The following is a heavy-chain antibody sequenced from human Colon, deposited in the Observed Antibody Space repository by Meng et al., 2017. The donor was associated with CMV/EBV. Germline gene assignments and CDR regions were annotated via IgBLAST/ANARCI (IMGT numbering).Heavy chain of an antibody. CDR2: TNEDGSDK. V-gene: IGHV3-7*01. Sequence: GGSLSLSCAASGSSFSNSWMIWVRRAPGKGLEWVAKTNEDGSDKYYVDSVKGRFTISRDNAKNSLYLQMNSLRAEDTAVYYCASLRFAAAGTGDLDPWGQGTLVTVSS. D-gene: IGHD6-13*01. J-gene: IGHJ5*02. CDR3: ASLRFAAAGTGDLDP. CDR1: GSSFSNSW.